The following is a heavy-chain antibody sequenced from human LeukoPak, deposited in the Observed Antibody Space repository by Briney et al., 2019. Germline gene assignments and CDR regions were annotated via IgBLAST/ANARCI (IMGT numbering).Heavy chain of an antibody. D-gene: IGHD1-14*01. J-gene: IGHJ5*02. CDR2: IYHSGST. Sequence: SETLSLTCAVSGGSIISGGYSWIWIRQPPGKGLEWIGYIYHSGSTYYNPSLKSRVTISVDRSKNQFSLKLSSVTAADTAVYYWARNHHLIGWFDTWGQGPLVTVSS. CDR3: ARNHHLIGWFDT. CDR1: GGSIISGGYS. V-gene: IGHV4-30-2*01.